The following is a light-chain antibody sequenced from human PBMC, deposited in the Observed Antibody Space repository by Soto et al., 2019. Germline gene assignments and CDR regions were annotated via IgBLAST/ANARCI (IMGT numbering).Light chain of an antibody. J-gene: IGKJ1*01. CDR2: WAS. V-gene: IGKV4-1*01. Sequence: DIVMTQSPDSLAGSLGERATINCKSSXSVXYSSNNKNYLAWYQQKPGQPPKLLIYWASTRESGVPDRFSGSGSGTDFTLTISSLQAEDVAVYYCQQYYSTPRTFGQGTKVDIK. CDR1: XSVXYSSNNKNY. CDR3: QQYYSTPRT.